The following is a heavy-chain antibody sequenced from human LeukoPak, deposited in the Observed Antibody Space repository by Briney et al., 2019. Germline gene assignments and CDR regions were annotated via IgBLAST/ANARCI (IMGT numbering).Heavy chain of an antibody. Sequence: GGSLRLSCAASGFTFSSYAMHWVRQAPGKGLEWVAVISYDGSNKYYADSVKGRFTISRDNSKNTLYLQMNSLRAEDTAVYYCARDLYCGGDCYLLGGMDVWGQGTTVTVSS. D-gene: IGHD2-21*02. J-gene: IGHJ6*02. CDR1: GFTFSSYA. CDR3: ARDLYCGGDCYLLGGMDV. CDR2: ISYDGSNK. V-gene: IGHV3-30-3*01.